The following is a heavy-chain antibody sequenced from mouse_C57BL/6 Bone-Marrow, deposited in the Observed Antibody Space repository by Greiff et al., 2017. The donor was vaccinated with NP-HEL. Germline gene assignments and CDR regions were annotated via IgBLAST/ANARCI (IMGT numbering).Heavy chain of an antibody. Sequence: EVKLVESGGGLVQPGGSMKLSCAASGFTFSDAWMDWVRQSPEKGLEWVAEIRNKANNHATYYAESVKGRFTISRDDSKSSVYLQMNSLRAEDTGIYYCTRRVYDGYYGGAYWGQGTLVTVSA. CDR1: GFTFSDAW. CDR2: IRNKANNHAT. J-gene: IGHJ3*01. CDR3: TRRVYDGYYGGAY. D-gene: IGHD2-3*01. V-gene: IGHV6-6*01.